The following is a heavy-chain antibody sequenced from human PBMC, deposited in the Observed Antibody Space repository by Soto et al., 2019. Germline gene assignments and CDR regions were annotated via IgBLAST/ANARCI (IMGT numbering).Heavy chain of an antibody. CDR3: AREEDYYDSSGYPTPFDY. D-gene: IGHD3-22*01. J-gene: IGHJ4*02. CDR2: IIPIFGTA. Sequence: SVKVACKASGGTFSSYAISWVRQAPGQGLEWMGGIIPIFGTANYAQKFQGRVTITADESTSTAYMELSSLRSEDTAVYYCAREEDYYDSSGYPTPFDYWGQGTLVTVSS. V-gene: IGHV1-69*13. CDR1: GGTFSSYA.